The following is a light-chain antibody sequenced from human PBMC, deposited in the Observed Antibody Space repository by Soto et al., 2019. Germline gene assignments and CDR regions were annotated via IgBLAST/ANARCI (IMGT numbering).Light chain of an antibody. CDR3: QQYNSYS. CDR2: QAS. CDR1: HNIKSW. V-gene: IGKV1-5*03. J-gene: IGKJ1*01. Sequence: IQVTQSPSTLSASVGDKVSITCRASHNIKSWLAWYQQKPGKAPRFLIYQASRLQSGVPSRFSGSGYGTDFTLTINGLQPDDFATYYCQQYNSYSFGQGTKVDIK.